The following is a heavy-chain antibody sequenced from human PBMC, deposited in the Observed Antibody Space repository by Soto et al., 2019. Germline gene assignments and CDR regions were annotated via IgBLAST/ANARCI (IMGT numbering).Heavy chain of an antibody. D-gene: IGHD4-17*01. CDR2: IYYSGST. CDR3: ARYGDYVISFDF. CDR1: GGSVSSGSHY. V-gene: IGHV4-61*01. J-gene: IGHJ4*02. Sequence: QVQLQESGPGLVKPSETLSLTCTVSGGSVSSGSHYWSWIRQPLGKGLEWIANIYYSGSTNYNPSLKSRVTISVDTSKNQFSLKLSSVTAADTAVYFCARYGDYVISFDFWGQGTLVTVSS.